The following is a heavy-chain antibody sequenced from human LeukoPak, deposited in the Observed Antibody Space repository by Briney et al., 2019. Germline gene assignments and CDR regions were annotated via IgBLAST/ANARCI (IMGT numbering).Heavy chain of an antibody. CDR3: ARGNSGYCSGTSCAPRNWFDP. D-gene: IGHD2-2*01. Sequence: ASVKVSCKASGYTFTSYYMHWVRQAPGQGLEWMGIINPSGGSTSYAQKFQGRVTMTRDMSTSTVYMELSSLRSEDTAVYYCARGNSGYCSGTSCAPRNWFDPWGQGTLVTVSS. J-gene: IGHJ5*02. CDR2: INPSGGST. CDR1: GYTFTSYY. V-gene: IGHV1-46*01.